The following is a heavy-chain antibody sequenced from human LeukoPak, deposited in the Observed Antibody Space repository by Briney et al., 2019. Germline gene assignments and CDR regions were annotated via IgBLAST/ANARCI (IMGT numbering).Heavy chain of an antibody. V-gene: IGHV4-59*12. CDR1: GGSISSYY. J-gene: IGHJ4*02. Sequence: PSETLSLTFTVSGGSISSYYWSWIRQPPGKGLEWIGYIYYSGSTNYNPSLKSRVTISVDTSKNQFSLKLSSVTAADTAVYYCARGLSAAAAPGYFDYWGQGTLVTVSS. CDR2: IYYSGST. D-gene: IGHD6-13*01. CDR3: ARGLSAAAAPGYFDY.